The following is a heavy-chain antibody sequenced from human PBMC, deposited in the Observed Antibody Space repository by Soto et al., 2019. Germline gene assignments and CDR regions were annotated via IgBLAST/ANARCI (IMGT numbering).Heavy chain of an antibody. J-gene: IGHJ4*02. D-gene: IGHD3-3*01. CDR1: GGSISSSSYY. CDR2: IYYSGST. Sequence: SETLSLTCTVSGGSISSSSYYWGWIRQPPGKGLEWIGSIYYSGSTYYNPSLKSRVTISVDTSKNQFSLKLSSVTAADTAVYYCARTQIVDDFWSGYFTSFDYWGQGTLVTVSS. V-gene: IGHV4-39*01. CDR3: ARTQIVDDFWSGYFTSFDY.